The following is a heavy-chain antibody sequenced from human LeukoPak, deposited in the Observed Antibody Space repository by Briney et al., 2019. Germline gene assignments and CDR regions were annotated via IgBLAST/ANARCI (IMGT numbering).Heavy chain of an antibody. Sequence: GGSLRLSCVASGFTFDDYAMHWVRQAPGRGLEWVSGISWNTGSIGYADSVKGRFTISRDNAQNSLYLQMNSLRTEDTAFYYCGKAAPSSFGFFDLWGRGTLVTVSS. CDR1: GFTFDDYA. D-gene: IGHD6-6*01. CDR3: GKAAPSSFGFFDL. CDR2: ISWNTGSI. V-gene: IGHV3-9*01. J-gene: IGHJ2*01.